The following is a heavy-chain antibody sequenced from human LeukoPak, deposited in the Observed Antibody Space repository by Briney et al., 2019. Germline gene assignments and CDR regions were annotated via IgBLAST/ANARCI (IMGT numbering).Heavy chain of an antibody. CDR1: GGSISSSSYY. D-gene: IGHD6-19*01. V-gene: IGHV4-39*01. CDR3: ARRYSSGWRHYFDY. CDR2: IYYSGST. Sequence: SETLSLTCTVSGGSISSSSYYWGWIRQPPGKGLEWIGSIYYSGSTYYNPSLKSRVTISVDTSKNQFSLKLSSVTAADTAVYYCARRYSSGWRHYFDYWGQGTLVTVSS. J-gene: IGHJ4*02.